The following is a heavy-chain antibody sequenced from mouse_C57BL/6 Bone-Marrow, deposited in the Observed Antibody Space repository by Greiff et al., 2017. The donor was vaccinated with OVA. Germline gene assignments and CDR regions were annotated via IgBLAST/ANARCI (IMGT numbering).Heavy chain of an antibody. Sequence: VLLVESEAELVKPGASVKISCKVSGYTFTDHTIHWVKQRPEQGLEWIGYIYPRGGSTKYNEKFKGKATLTADKSASTAYMQLNSLTSEDSAVYFCGRKLGQDYWGQGTTLTVSS. CDR3: GRKLGQDY. CDR1: GYTFTDHT. V-gene: IGHV1-78*01. D-gene: IGHD4-1*01. CDR2: IYPRGGST. J-gene: IGHJ2*01.